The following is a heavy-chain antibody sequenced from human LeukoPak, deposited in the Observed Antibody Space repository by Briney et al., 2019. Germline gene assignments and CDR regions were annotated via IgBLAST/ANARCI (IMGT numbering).Heavy chain of an antibody. CDR3: ARDVGAVLGEVYFDY. V-gene: IGHV3-30*02. J-gene: IGHJ4*02. Sequence: GGSLRLSCAASGFTSSSYDMHWVRQAPGKGLEWVAFIRYDGSNKYYADSVKGRFIISRDNSKNTLYLQMSSVRAEDTAVYYCARDVGAVLGEVYFDYWGQGTLVTVSS. CDR1: GFTSSSYD. CDR2: IRYDGSNK. D-gene: IGHD3-16*01.